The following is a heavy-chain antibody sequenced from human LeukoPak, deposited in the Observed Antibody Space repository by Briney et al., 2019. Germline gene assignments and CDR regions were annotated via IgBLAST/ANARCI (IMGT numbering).Heavy chain of an antibody. CDR2: ISSSSSYI. Sequence: PGGSLRLSCAASGFTFSSYSMNWVRQAPGKGLEWVSSISSSSSYIYYADSVKGRFTISRDNAKNSLYLQMNSLRAEDTAVYYCARDRSSSWSAEYFQHWGQGTLVTVSS. D-gene: IGHD6-13*01. CDR3: ARDRSSSWSAEYFQH. CDR1: GFTFSSYS. V-gene: IGHV3-21*01. J-gene: IGHJ1*01.